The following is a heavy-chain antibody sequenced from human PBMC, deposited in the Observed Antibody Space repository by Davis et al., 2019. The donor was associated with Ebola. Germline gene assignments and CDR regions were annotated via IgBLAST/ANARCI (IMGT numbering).Heavy chain of an antibody. J-gene: IGHJ4*02. V-gene: IGHV3-23*01. Sequence: PGGSLRLSCVASGFTFGSYAMSWVRQAPGKGLEWVSAISGSGGSTYYADSVKGRFTISRDNSKNTLYLQMNSLRAEDTAVYYCANRGGSLDYWGQGTLVTVSS. CDR1: GFTFGSYA. CDR3: ANRGGSLDY. CDR2: ISGSGGST. D-gene: IGHD1-26*01.